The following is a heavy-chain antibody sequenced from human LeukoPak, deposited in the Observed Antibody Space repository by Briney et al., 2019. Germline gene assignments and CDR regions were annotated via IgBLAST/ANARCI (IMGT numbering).Heavy chain of an antibody. J-gene: IGHJ4*02. CDR1: GGTFSSYA. Sequence: SVKDSCKASGGTFSSYAISWVRQAPGQGLEWMGGIIPIFGTANYAQKFQGRVTITADESTSTAYMELSSLRSEDTAVYYCARDGNYYGSGSDYWGQGTLVTVSS. D-gene: IGHD3-10*01. CDR2: IIPIFGTA. CDR3: ARDGNYYGSGSDY. V-gene: IGHV1-69*13.